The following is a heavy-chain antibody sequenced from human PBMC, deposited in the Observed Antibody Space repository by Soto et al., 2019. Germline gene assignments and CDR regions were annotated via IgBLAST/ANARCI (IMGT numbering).Heavy chain of an antibody. CDR3: ARGTAAGADYGMDV. CDR2: IYSSGRT. D-gene: IGHD6-13*01. Sequence: QVQLQESGPGLVKPSETLSLTCTVSGGSISRNYWSWIRQPAGKGLEWIGRIYSSGRTNYNPSLKSRVTKSVDTSKNQFSMKLSSVTASDTAVYYCARGTAAGADYGMDVWGQGTTVTVSS. V-gene: IGHV4-4*07. CDR1: GGSISRNY. J-gene: IGHJ6*02.